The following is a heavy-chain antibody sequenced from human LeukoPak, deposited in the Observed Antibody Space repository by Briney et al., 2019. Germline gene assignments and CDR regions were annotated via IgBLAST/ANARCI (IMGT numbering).Heavy chain of an antibody. CDR3: ARGGAAAGTDYYYYYGMDV. CDR1: GYTFTGYY. Sequence: VASVKVSCKASGYTFTGYYMHWVRQAPGQGLEWMGWINPNSGGTNYAQKFQGRVTMTRDTSISTAYMELSRLRSDDTAVYYCARGGAAAGTDYYYYYGMDVWGQGTTVTVSS. CDR2: INPNSGGT. D-gene: IGHD6-13*01. J-gene: IGHJ6*02. V-gene: IGHV1-2*02.